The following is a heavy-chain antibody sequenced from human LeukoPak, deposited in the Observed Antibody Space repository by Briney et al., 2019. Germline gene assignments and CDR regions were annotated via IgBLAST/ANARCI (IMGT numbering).Heavy chain of an antibody. Sequence: PGGSLRLSCAASGFTFSSYWMHWVRQAPGKGLVWVSRINSDGSSTSYADSVKGRFTISKDNAKNTLYLQMNSLRAEDTAVYYCARVELERPIDYWGQGTLVTVSS. CDR3: ARVELERPIDY. J-gene: IGHJ4*02. V-gene: IGHV3-74*01. CDR1: GFTFSSYW. D-gene: IGHD1-1*01. CDR2: INSDGSST.